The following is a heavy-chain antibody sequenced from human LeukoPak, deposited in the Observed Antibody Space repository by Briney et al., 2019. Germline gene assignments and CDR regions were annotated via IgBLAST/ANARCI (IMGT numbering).Heavy chain of an antibody. CDR1: GFPLSSYS. Sequence: GGSLRLLCAASGFPLSSYSINWVRQAPGKGLEWVSYISSSGSAIYYVDSVKGRFTVSRDHAKNSLFLQMNSPRAEDTAVHYCVRVKGSYFDYWGQGALVTVSS. V-gene: IGHV3-48*01. CDR3: VRVKGSYFDY. CDR2: ISSSGSAI. D-gene: IGHD2-15*01. J-gene: IGHJ4*02.